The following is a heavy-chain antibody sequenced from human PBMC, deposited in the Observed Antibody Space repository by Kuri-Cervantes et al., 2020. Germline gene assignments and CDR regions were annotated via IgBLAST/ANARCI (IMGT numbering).Heavy chain of an antibody. CDR1: GFIFNNYW. CDR3: ATIYGYSGYVGFDY. V-gene: IGHV3-7*01. CDR2: IKKDGSGK. D-gene: IGHD5-12*01. Sequence: GGSLRLSCAASGFIFNNYWMSWVRQAPGKGLEWVANIKKDGSGKYYVDSVKGRFTISRDNAKMSVDLQMNSLRAEDTAVYYCATIYGYSGYVGFDYWGQGTLVTVSS. J-gene: IGHJ4*02.